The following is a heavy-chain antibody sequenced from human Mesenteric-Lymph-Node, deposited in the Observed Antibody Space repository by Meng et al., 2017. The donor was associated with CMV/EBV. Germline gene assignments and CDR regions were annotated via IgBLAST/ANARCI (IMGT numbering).Heavy chain of an antibody. J-gene: IGHJ4*02. CDR1: GFTFGDYA. D-gene: IGHD1-26*01. V-gene: IGHV3-23*01. CDR3: GREIVGGATALDY. CDR2: ISGSGGTT. Sequence: GESLKISCTASGFTFGDYAMSWVRQAPGKGLEWVSTISGSGGTTYYADSVKGRFTISRDNSRSTLYLQMNSLRAEDTAVYYCGREIVGGATALDYWGQGTLVTVSS.